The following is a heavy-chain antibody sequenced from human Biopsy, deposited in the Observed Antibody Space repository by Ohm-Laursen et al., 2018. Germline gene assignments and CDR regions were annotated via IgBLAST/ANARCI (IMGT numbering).Heavy chain of an antibody. D-gene: IGHD3-10*01. CDR3: ARDRIGGRGDPPDH. CDR2: INPSGGST. V-gene: IGHV1-46*01. J-gene: IGHJ4*02. CDR1: GYTFITYY. Sequence: ASVKVSCKAFGYTFITYYVNWVRQAPGQGLEWMGKINPSGGSTSYAQKFQGRVTMTRDTSTTTVYTELSSLRSEDTAVYYCARDRIGGRGDPPDHWGQGTLVTVSS.